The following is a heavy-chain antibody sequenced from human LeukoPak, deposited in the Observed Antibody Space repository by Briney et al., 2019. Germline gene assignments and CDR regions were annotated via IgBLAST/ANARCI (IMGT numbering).Heavy chain of an antibody. CDR1: GGTFSSYA. Sequence: GASVKVSCKASGGTFSSYAISWVRQAPGQGLEWMGGIIPIFGTANYAQKFQGRVTITTDEPTSTAYMELSSLRSEDTAVYYCARTVHYYSGSCHGWFDPWGQGTLVTVSS. CDR3: ARTVHYYSGSCHGWFDP. J-gene: IGHJ5*02. V-gene: IGHV1-69*05. CDR2: IIPIFGTA. D-gene: IGHD1-26*01.